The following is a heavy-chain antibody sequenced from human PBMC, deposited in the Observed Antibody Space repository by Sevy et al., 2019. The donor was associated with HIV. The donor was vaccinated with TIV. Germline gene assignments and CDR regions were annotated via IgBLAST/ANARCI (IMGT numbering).Heavy chain of an antibody. D-gene: IGHD2-8*01. CDR1: GFAFYDYS. CDR2: LSFGCGKI. V-gene: IGHV3-23*01. J-gene: IGHJ4*02. Sequence: GGSLRLSCAASGFAFYDYSMSWIRQAPGKGLEWVATLSFGCGKINYADSVKGRFTISRYNSKNSFYLQMDNLRVEDTALYYCAREGCTRHHDYWGQGTRVTVSS. CDR3: AREGCTRHHDY.